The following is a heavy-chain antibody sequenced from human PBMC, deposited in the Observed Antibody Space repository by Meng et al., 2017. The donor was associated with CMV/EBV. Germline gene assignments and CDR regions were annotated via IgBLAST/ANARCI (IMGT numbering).Heavy chain of an antibody. Sequence: VSGGSFIGYYWSCIRQHPGKGLEWIGEINHSGSTNSNPSLKSRVTISVDTSKNQFSLKLSSVTAADTAVYYCATRLVPATEYNWFDPWGQGTLVTVSS. CDR3: ATRLVPATEYNWFDP. J-gene: IGHJ5*02. CDR2: INHSGST. V-gene: IGHV4-34*01. D-gene: IGHD2-2*01. CDR1: GGSFIGYY.